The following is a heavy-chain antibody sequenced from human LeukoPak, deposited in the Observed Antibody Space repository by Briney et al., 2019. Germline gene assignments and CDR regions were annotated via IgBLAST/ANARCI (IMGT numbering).Heavy chain of an antibody. CDR1: GGTFSNYA. Sequence: GASVKVSCKASGGTFSNYAISWVRQAPGQGLEWMGRIIPTLGIANYAQKFQGRVTVTADKSTSTAYMELSSLRSEDTAVYYCASHNGGNSEYFHHWGQGTLVTVSS. J-gene: IGHJ1*01. D-gene: IGHD4-23*01. CDR3: ASHNGGNSEYFHH. CDR2: IIPTLGIA. V-gene: IGHV1-69*04.